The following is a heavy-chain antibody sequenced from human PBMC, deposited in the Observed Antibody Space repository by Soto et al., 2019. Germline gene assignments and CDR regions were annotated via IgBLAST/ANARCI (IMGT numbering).Heavy chain of an antibody. J-gene: IGHJ4*02. CDR1: GGTISSSY. CDR3: ARRSPYCGYPVDF. V-gene: IGHV4-59*01. D-gene: IGHD5-12*01. Sequence: XGTLSLTGTGFGGTISSSYRHWIRQPPGKGLEWIGFTNYSGSTSSRPSLKSRVTMSVDKSKNLLYLNLSSVTTADTAVYYCARRSPYCGYPVDFWGQGTLVTVSS. CDR2: TNYSGST.